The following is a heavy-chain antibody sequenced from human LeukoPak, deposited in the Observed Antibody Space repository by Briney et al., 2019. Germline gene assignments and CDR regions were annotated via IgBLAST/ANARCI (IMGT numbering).Heavy chain of an antibody. CDR2: ISGSGGTT. Sequence: GGSLRLSGAASGFTFNNYAMNWVRKAPGKGLEWVSVISGSGGTTYYADSVKGRFTISRDSSKNTLYLQMNSLRAEDTAVYYCAKVSGGGLYYDGMDVWGQGTTVTVSS. CDR1: GFTFNNYA. D-gene: IGHD1-14*01. CDR3: AKVSGGGLYYDGMDV. J-gene: IGHJ6*02. V-gene: IGHV3-23*01.